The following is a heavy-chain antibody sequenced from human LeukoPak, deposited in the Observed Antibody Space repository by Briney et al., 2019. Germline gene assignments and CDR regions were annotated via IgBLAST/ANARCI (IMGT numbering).Heavy chain of an antibody. CDR3: ARVREATIAPFFDY. CDR1: GDSISSGDYY. CDR2: IYYSGST. V-gene: IGHV4-31*03. J-gene: IGHJ4*02. Sequence: SQTLSLTCTVSGDSISSGDYYWAWIRQHPGKGLEWIGCIYYSGSTYYNLSLKSRVIISADTSKNHFSLKLSSVTAADTAVYYCARVREATIAPFFDYWGQGILVTVSS. D-gene: IGHD6-13*01.